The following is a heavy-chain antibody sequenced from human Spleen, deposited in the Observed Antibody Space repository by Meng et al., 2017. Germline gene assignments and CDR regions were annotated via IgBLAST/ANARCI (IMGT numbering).Heavy chain of an antibody. CDR1: GFTFSSYE. V-gene: IGHV3-48*03. CDR3: ASLPTYYYDSSGYRDY. D-gene: IGHD3-22*01. J-gene: IGHJ4*02. Sequence: GESLKISCAASGFTFSSYEMNWVRQAPGKGLDWLSCISSSGSTIYYADSVKGRFTISRDNAKNSLYLQMNSLRAEDTAVYYCASLPTYYYDSSGYRDYWGQGTLVTVSS. CDR2: ISSSGSTI.